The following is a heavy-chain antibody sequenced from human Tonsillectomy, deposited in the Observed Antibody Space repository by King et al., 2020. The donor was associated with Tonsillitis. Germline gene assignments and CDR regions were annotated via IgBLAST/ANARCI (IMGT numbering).Heavy chain of an antibody. J-gene: IGHJ5*02. CDR1: GFTFSSYG. CDR3: AKDSSSWYEGPGS. V-gene: IGHV3-30*18. CDR2: ISYDGSNK. D-gene: IGHD6-13*01. Sequence: VQLVESGGGVVQPGRSLRLSCAASGFTFSSYGMHWVRQAPGKGLEWVAVISYDGSNKYYADSVKGRFTISRDNSKNTLYLQMNSLRAEDTAVYYCAKDSSSWYEGPGSWGQGTLVTVSS.